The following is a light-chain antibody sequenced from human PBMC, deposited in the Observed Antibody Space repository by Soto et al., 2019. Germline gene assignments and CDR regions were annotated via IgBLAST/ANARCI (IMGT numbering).Light chain of an antibody. J-gene: IGKJ4*01. CDR2: DAS. CDR1: QSVSSY. V-gene: IGKV3-11*01. Sequence: EIVLTQSPATLSLSPGERATLSCRASQSVSSYLAWYQQKPGQAPRLLIYDASNRATGIPARLSGSGSGTDFTLTISRLEAEYFAIHYCQERSNWPLTFGGGTKVEIK. CDR3: QERSNWPLT.